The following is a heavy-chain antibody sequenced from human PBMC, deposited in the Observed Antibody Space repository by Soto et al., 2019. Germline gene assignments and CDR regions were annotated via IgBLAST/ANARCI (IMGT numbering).Heavy chain of an antibody. D-gene: IGHD4-4*01. CDR2: ISIHNGNT. Sequence: QAQLLQSGGELKKSGASVKVSCKASGYTFNTYGISWVRQAPGQGLEWMAWISIHNGNTNFAQKFQGRVTLTTDTSTSTANMELRRLRADDTAVHYCGRMTTVDNSPYYMDVGGKGTTVTVSS. CDR1: GYTFNTYG. CDR3: GRMTTVDNSPYYMDV. J-gene: IGHJ6*03. V-gene: IGHV1-18*04.